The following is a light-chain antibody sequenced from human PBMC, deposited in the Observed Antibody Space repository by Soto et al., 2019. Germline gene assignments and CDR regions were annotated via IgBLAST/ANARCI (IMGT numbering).Light chain of an antibody. CDR1: QTINSW. Sequence: IQMTQSPSTLSASVGDRVTITCRASQTINSWLAWYQQKPGKAPKVLIFDASSLKTGVPSRFSGSGSGTEFTLTISSLQPDDFATYYCQQYNSYWTFGQGTKVDIK. CDR3: QQYNSYWT. V-gene: IGKV1-5*01. J-gene: IGKJ1*01. CDR2: DAS.